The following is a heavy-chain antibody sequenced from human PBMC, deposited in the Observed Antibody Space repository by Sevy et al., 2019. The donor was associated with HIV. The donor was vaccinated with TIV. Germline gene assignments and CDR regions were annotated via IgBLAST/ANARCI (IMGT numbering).Heavy chain of an antibody. V-gene: IGHV3-64*02. CDR3: VRRGTAGSYDY. CDR2: ISSTGGNT. J-gene: IGHJ4*02. D-gene: IGHD1-26*01. Sequence: GGSLRLSGAASGFTFSSYVMHWARQAPGKGLESVSAISSTGGNTYYIDSVKGRFTISRDNSKNTLYLQMDSLRVEDMAVYYCVRRGTAGSYDYWSQGALVTVSS. CDR1: GFTFSSYV.